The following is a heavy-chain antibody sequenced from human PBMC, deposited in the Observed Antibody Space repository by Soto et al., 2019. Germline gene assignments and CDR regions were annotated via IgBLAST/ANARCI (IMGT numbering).Heavy chain of an antibody. Sequence: ARRAPRQGLEWMGWISAYNGNTNYAQKLQGRVTMTTDTSTSTAYMELRSLRSDDTAVYYCARGGDFWSGENWFDPWGQGTLVTVSS. J-gene: IGHJ5*02. D-gene: IGHD3-3*01. CDR2: ISAYNGNT. CDR3: ARGGDFWSGENWFDP. V-gene: IGHV1-18*01.